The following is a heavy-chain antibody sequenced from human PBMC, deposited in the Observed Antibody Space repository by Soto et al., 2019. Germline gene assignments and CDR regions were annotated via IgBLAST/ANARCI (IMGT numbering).Heavy chain of an antibody. Sequence: RLQESGPGLVKPSDTVSLTCSVSGDSINKFYWGWIRQAPGKGLEWIAYIYHRGEAFYNPSLKRRVTISVDKSKEQFSLIVTSVTAADTAVYFCTRISTAFDSWGQGILVTVSS. D-gene: IGHD2-21*02. CDR1: GDSINKFY. J-gene: IGHJ4*02. CDR3: TRISTAFDS. V-gene: IGHV4-59*07. CDR2: IYHRGEA.